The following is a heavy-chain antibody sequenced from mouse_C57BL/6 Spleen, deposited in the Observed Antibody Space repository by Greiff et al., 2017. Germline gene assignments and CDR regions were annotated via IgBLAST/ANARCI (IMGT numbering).Heavy chain of an antibody. CDR2: INPDSSTI. J-gene: IGHJ1*03. Sequence: TASGVDFSRYWMSWVRRAPGQGLEWIGEINPDSSTINYAPSLKDKFIISRDNAKNTLYLQMSKVRSEDTALYYCARQGIYYDYHWYFDVWGTGTTVTVSS. V-gene: IGHV4-1*01. CDR3: ARQGIYYDYHWYFDV. D-gene: IGHD2-4*01. CDR1: GVDFSRYW.